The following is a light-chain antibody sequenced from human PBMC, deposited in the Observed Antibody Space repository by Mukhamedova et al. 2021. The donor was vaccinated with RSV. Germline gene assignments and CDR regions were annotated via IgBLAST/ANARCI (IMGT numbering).Light chain of an antibody. J-gene: IGLJ2*01. CDR1: ISDVGGYNY. Sequence: GTISDVGGYNYVSWYQQHPGKAPKFMIYDVSKRPSGVPDRFSGSKSGNTASLTISGLQAEDEADYYCCSYAGSYTFVVFGAGTKL. CDR3: CSYAGSYTFVV. V-gene: IGLV2-11*01. CDR2: DVS.